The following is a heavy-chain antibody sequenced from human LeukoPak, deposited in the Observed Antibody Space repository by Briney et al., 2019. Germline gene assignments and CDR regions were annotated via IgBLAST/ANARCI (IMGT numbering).Heavy chain of an antibody. CDR3: ARDHSGGSGGNWFDP. CDR1: GGSISSGGYY. J-gene: IGHJ5*02. D-gene: IGHD3-10*01. CDR2: IYYSGST. V-gene: IGHV4-31*03. Sequence: SQTLSLTCTVSGGSISSGGYYWSWIRQHPGKGLEWIGYIYYSGSTYYNPSLKSRVTISVDTSKNQFSLKLSSVTAADTAVYYCARDHSGGSGGNWFDPWGQGTLVTVPS.